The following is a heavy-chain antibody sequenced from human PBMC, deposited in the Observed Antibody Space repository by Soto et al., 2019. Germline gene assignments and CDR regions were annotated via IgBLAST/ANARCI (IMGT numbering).Heavy chain of an antibody. CDR1: GGSISSSKW. J-gene: IGHJ2*01. CDR3: ASQDYSSSTDASFLVNGYFEL. CDR2: IYHSGST. Sequence: QMQLQESGPGLVKPSGTLSLTCGVSGGSISSSKWWTWVRQPPGKGPGWIGEIYHSGSTNYNPSLTRRVTISLDTSNNQSSLTLTSVTAVDTAVYYCASQDYSSSTDASFLVNGYFELWGRGILVTVSS. D-gene: IGHD6-6*01. V-gene: IGHV4-4*02.